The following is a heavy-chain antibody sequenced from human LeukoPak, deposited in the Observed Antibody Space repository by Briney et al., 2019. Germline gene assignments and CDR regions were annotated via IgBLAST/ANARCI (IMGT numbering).Heavy chain of an antibody. CDR2: TYYRSKWYN. D-gene: IGHD5-18*01. V-gene: IGHV6-1*01. CDR1: GDSVSSNSAA. CDR3: AREEDGETAMESYWYFDL. Sequence: SQTLSLTCAISGDSVSSNSAAWNWIRQSPSRGLEWLGRTYYRSKWYNDYAVSVKSRITINPDTSKNQFSLKLSSVTAADTAVYYCAREEDGETAMESYWYFDLWGRGTLVTVSS. J-gene: IGHJ2*01.